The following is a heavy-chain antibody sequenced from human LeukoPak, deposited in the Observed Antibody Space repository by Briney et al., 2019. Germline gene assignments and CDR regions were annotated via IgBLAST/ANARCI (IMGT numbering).Heavy chain of an antibody. CDR1: GFXFSPYW. CDR3: ARGNYGLDV. J-gene: IGHJ6*02. Sequence: GGSLRLSCAASGFXFSPYWIYWVRQAPGKGLVGVSRINSDGSSTNYADSVKGRFTISRDNAKNTLYLQMNSLRAEDTAVYYCARGNYGLDVWGQGTTVTVSS. V-gene: IGHV3-74*01. CDR2: INSDGSST.